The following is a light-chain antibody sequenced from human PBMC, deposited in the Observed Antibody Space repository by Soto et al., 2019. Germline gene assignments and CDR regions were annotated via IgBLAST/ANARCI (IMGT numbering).Light chain of an antibody. CDR3: GSSSSSSTLYV. J-gene: IGLJ1*01. CDR1: SSDVGGSNY. CDR2: DVS. V-gene: IGLV2-14*03. Sequence: QSVLTQPASVSGSPGQSITISCTGTSSDVGGSNYVSWYQQHPGKAPKLMIYDVSNRPSGVSNRFSGSKSGNTASLTISGLHADDEAVYYCGSSSSSSTLYVFGTGTKVTVL.